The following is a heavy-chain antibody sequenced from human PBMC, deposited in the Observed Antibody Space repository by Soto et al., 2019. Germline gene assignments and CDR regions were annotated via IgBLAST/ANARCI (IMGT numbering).Heavy chain of an antibody. Sequence: QVQLQQWGAGLLKPSETLSLTCADYGGSFSGYYWSWIRQPPGKGLEWIGEINHSGSTNYNPSLKSRVTISVDTSKNQFSLKLSSVTAADTAVYYCARGRGGVTKYFDYWGQGTLVTVSS. J-gene: IGHJ4*02. CDR1: GGSFSGYY. D-gene: IGHD2-21*02. CDR2: INHSGST. V-gene: IGHV4-34*01. CDR3: ARGRGGVTKYFDY.